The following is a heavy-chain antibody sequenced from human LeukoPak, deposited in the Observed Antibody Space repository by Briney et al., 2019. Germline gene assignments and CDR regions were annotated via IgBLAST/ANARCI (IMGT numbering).Heavy chain of an antibody. Sequence: SQTLSLTCTVSGGSISSGGYYWSWIRQHPGKGLEWIGYIYYSGSTYYNPSLKSRVTISVDTSKNQFSLKLSSVTAADTAVYYCARESYDILTGYSQGYWFDPWGQGTLVTVSS. J-gene: IGHJ5*02. V-gene: IGHV4-31*03. CDR2: IYYSGST. CDR3: ARESYDILTGYSQGYWFDP. D-gene: IGHD3-9*01. CDR1: GGSISSGGYY.